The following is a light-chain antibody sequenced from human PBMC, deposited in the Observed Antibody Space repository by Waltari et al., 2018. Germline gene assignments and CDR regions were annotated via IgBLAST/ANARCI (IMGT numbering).Light chain of an antibody. CDR2: AAS. CDR1: QSVSTW. J-gene: IGKJ4*01. CDR3: QQYNSYPLT. Sequence: DIQMTQSPSTLSAFVGDRVTITCRASQSVSTWFAWYQQKPGKAPKLLIYAASSSASGVPSRFSGSGSGTEFTLTISSLQPDDFAAYYCQQYNSYPLTFGGGTKVEIK. V-gene: IGKV1-5*03.